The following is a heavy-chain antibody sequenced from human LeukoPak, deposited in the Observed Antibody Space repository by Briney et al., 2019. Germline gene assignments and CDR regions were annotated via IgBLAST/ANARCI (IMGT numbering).Heavy chain of an antibody. V-gene: IGHV3-11*01. Sequence: GGSLRLSCAASGFTFSDYYMSWIRQAPGKGLEWVSYISSSGSTIYYADSVKGRFTISRDNAKNSLYLQMNSLRAEDTAVYYCAREVVWGSYRYFGYWGQGTLVTVSS. CDR3: AREVVWGSYRYFGY. J-gene: IGHJ4*02. CDR1: GFTFSDYY. CDR2: ISSSGSTI. D-gene: IGHD3-16*02.